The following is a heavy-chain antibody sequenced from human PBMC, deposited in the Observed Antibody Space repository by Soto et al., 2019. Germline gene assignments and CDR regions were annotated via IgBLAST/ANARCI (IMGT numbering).Heavy chain of an antibody. CDR3: ARQGPGGY. J-gene: IGHJ4*02. CDR1: GYSFSTYW. CDR2: IFPGDSET. V-gene: IGHV5-51*01. Sequence: RGESLKISCKGSGYSFSTYWIAWVRQVPGKGLEWMGIIFPGDSETRYSPSFQGQVTISADKSISTAYLQWTSLKSSDSAIYYCARQGPGGYWRQRTLVTVSS.